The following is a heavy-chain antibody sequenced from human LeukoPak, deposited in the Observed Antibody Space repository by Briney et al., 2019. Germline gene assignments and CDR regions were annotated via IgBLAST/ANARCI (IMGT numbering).Heavy chain of an antibody. V-gene: IGHV3-33*01. D-gene: IGHD1-26*01. CDR1: GFTFSSYG. CDR2: IWYDGSNK. CDR3: ARDLGHSGSYSLSLPLRVSGY. J-gene: IGHJ4*02. Sequence: GGSLRLSCAASGFTFSSYGMPWVRQAPGEGLEWVAVIWYDGSNKYYADSVKGRFTISRDNSKNTLYLQMNSLRAEDTAVYYCARDLGHSGSYSLSLPLRVSGYWGQGTLVTVSS.